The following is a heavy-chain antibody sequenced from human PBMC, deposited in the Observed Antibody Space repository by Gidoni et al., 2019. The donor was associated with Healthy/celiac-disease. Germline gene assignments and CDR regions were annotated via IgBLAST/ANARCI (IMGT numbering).Heavy chain of an antibody. CDR3: SRAPVAARTYYYYGMDV. CDR1: GFTFISYG. CDR2: IWYDGSNK. Sequence: QVQLVDSGGGVVLPGRPLSLSCAASGFTFISYGMQWVRQAPGKGLEWVAVIWYDGSNKYYAASVKGRFTISRDNSKNTLYLQMNSLRTEDTAVYYCSRAPVAARTYYYYGMDVWGQGTTVTVSS. J-gene: IGHJ6*02. V-gene: IGHV3-33*01. D-gene: IGHD2-15*01.